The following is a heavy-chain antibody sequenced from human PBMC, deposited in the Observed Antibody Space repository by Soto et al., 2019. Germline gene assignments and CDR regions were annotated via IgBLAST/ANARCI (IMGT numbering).Heavy chain of an antibody. J-gene: IGHJ3*02. V-gene: IGHV1-69*01. CDR2: IFPIYGTP. D-gene: IGHD5-12*01. Sequence: QVLLVQTGAEVKKPGSSVKVSCKASGGAFSRYAISWVRQAPGQGLAWVGGIFPIYGTPVYAQKLQGRVKHTAGEATTTDYMELSGLRYEDTDFHYCANDYDYQMHEFAALDIWGQGTMVNVSS. CDR1: GGAFSRYA. CDR3: ANDYDYQMHEFAALDI.